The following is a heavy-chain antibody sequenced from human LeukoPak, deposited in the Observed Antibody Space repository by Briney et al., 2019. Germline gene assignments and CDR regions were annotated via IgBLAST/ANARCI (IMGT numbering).Heavy chain of an antibody. V-gene: IGHV4-31*03. J-gene: IGHJ4*02. CDR2: IYYTGTT. D-gene: IGHD5-12*01. CDR1: GASISGSGYF. CDR3: ARVRTRWAYSGYESYYFDY. Sequence: NPSQTLSLTCTVSGASISGSGYFWSWIRQHPRKGLEWTGNIYYTGTTDYNPSLKSRLSMSVDTSKNQFSLKLRSVTAADTAVYYCARVRTRWAYSGYESYYFDYWGQGTLVTVSS.